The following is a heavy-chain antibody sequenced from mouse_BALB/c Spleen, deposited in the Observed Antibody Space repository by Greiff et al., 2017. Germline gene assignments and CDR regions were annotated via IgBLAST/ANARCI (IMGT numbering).Heavy chain of an antibody. D-gene: IGHD1-2*01. CDR2: ISSGGST. J-gene: IGHJ3*01. CDR1: GFTFSSYA. CDR3: ARDDGYWFAY. V-gene: IGHV5-6-5*01. Sequence: EVQVVESGGGLVKPGGSLKLSCAASGFTFSSYAMSWVRQTPEKRLEWVASISSGGSTYYPDSVKGRFTISRDNARNILYLQMSSLRSEDTAMYYCARDDGYWFAYWGQGTLVTVSA.